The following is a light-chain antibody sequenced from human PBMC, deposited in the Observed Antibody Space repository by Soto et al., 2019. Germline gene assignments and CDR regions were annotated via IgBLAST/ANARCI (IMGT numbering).Light chain of an antibody. V-gene: IGKV1-9*01. J-gene: IGKJ4*01. CDR3: QQLNSYPQT. Sequence: DIQLTQSPSFLSASVGDRVTITCRASQGISSYLAWYQQKPGKAPKLLIYAASTLQSGVPSRFSGSGSGTEFTLTISSLQPEDFETYYCQQLNSYPQTFGGGTKVNI. CDR2: AAS. CDR1: QGISSY.